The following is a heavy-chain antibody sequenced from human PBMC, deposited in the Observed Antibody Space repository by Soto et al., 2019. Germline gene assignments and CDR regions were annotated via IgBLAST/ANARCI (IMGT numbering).Heavy chain of an antibody. V-gene: IGHV1-18*01. CDR3: ARVAITLIRGLKVDFYSMDV. J-gene: IGHJ6*02. CDR2: ISVYNGNK. CDR1: GYTFNNYG. D-gene: IGHD3-10*01. Sequence: ASVKVSCKASGYTFNNYGITWVRQAPGQGLEWLGWISVYNGNKNYAKKVQGRVSMTADTSTSTAHMELRSLQSDDTAVYFCARVAITLIRGLKVDFYSMDVWGQGTTVPVSS.